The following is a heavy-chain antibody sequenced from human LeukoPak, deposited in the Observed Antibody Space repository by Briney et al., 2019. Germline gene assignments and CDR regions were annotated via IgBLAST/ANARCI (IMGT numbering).Heavy chain of an antibody. CDR2: ISSSGSTI. D-gene: IGHD6-6*01. J-gene: IGHJ4*02. CDR3: ARGVSYSSSSGNDY. Sequence: GGSLRLSCAASGFTFSSYAMSWIRQAPGKGLEWVSYISSSGSTIYYADSVKGRFTISRDNAKNSLYLQMNSLRAEDTAVYYCARGVSYSSSSGNDYWGQGTLVTVSS. V-gene: IGHV3-11*01. CDR1: GFTFSSYA.